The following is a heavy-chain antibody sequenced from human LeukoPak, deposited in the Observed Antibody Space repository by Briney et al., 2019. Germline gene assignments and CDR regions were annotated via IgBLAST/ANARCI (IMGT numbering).Heavy chain of an antibody. CDR1: GFTFSGHW. CDR3: ARDRLGGDLTGVSLY. CDR2: IKVDGSEK. D-gene: IGHD4-17*01. V-gene: IGHV3-7*01. J-gene: IGHJ4*01. Sequence: GGSLRLSCAASGFTFSGHWMSGVRQAPGKGLEWVANIKVDGSEKYYVDSVKGRFTISRDNAKNSLYLQMNSLRAEDTAVYYCARDRLGGDLTGVSLYWGQGTLVTVS.